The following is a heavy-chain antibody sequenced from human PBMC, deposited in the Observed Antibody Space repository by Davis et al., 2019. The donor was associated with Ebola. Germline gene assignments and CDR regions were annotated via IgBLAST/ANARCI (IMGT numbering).Heavy chain of an antibody. CDR2: ISAYNGNT. CDR1: GYTFTSYD. D-gene: IGHD3-22*01. V-gene: IGHV1-18*01. Sequence: ASVKVSCKASGYTFTSYDINWVRQAPGQGLEWMGWISAYNGNTNYAQKLQGRVTMTTDTSTSTAYMELRSLRSDDTAVYYCARDRRYYYDSSGYYSNDYWGQGTLVTVSS. CDR3: ARDRRYYYDSSGYYSNDY. J-gene: IGHJ4*02.